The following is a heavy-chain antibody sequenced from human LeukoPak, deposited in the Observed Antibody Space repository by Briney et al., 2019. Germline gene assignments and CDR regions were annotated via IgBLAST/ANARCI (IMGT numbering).Heavy chain of an antibody. Sequence: SETLSLTCAVYGGSFSGYYWSWIRQPPGKGLEWIGETNHSGSTNYNPSLKSRVTISVDTSKNQFSLKLSSVTAADTAVYYCARGLDYGDNYNWFDPWGQGTLVTVSS. CDR3: ARGLDYGDNYNWFDP. CDR1: GGSFSGYY. V-gene: IGHV4-34*01. CDR2: TNHSGST. D-gene: IGHD4-17*01. J-gene: IGHJ5*02.